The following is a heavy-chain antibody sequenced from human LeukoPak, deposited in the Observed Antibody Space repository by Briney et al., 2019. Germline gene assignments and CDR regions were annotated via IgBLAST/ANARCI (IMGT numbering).Heavy chain of an antibody. CDR2: IYTSGST. J-gene: IGHJ6*03. Sequence: SETLSLTCTVSGRSISSYYWSWIRQPAGKGLEWIGRIYTSGSTNYNPSLKSRVTMSVDTSKNQFSLKLSSVTAADTAVYYCARSIAAAGTPWWYSDYYMDVGGKGTTVTVSS. CDR1: GRSISSYY. D-gene: IGHD6-13*01. V-gene: IGHV4-4*07. CDR3: ARSIAAAGTPWWYSDYYMDV.